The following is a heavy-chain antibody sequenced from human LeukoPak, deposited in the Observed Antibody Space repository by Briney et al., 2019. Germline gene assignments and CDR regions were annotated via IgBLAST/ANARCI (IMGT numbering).Heavy chain of an antibody. V-gene: IGHV3-9*03. CDR2: ISWNSGSI. CDR3: AKAHSSSGWYYFDY. CDR1: GFTFDDYA. D-gene: IGHD6-19*01. Sequence: GGSLRLSCAASGFTFDDYAMHWVRQAPGKGLDWVSGISWNSGSIGYADSVKGRFTISRDNAKNSLYLQMNSLRAEDMALYYCAKAHSSSGWYYFDYWGQGTLVTVSS. J-gene: IGHJ4*02.